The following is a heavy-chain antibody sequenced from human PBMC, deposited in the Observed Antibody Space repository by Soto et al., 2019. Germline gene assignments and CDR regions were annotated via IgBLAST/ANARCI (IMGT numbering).Heavy chain of an antibody. CDR1: GFNFRNYW. J-gene: IGHJ5*02. Sequence: GGSVLLSCAAIGFNFRNYWMTWVRHAPGKGLEWVAYIKEDGSAKYYVDSVKGRFTISRDNAKNSLYLQMNSLRADDTAVYYCARAAYSSNSGCFDPWGQGTLVTVSS. D-gene: IGHD6-13*01. CDR2: IKEDGSAK. V-gene: IGHV3-7*03. CDR3: ARAAYSSNSGCFDP.